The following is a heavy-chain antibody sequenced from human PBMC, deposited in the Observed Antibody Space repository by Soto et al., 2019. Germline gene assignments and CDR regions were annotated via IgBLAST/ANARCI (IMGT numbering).Heavy chain of an antibody. J-gene: IGHJ4*02. CDR3: ARGRGYGGINFAY. D-gene: IGHD4-17*01. Sequence: HVQLQESGPGLVKPSQTLSLTCTVSGGSISSGGYSWSWIRQHTGKGLEWIGYISYSGSTYYNPCLKSRVTISVDTSKNQVSLKLSSGTAAETAVYYCARGRGYGGINFAYWGQGTPVTVST. CDR1: GGSISSGGYS. CDR2: ISYSGST. V-gene: IGHV4-31*03.